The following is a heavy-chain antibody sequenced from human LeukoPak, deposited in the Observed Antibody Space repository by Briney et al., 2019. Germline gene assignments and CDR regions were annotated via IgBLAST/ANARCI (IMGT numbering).Heavy chain of an antibody. J-gene: IGHJ4*02. CDR2: ISSRGDAI. D-gene: IGHD6-19*01. Sequence: GGSLRLXCAASGFTPSDYYMTWIRRAPGKGLESVSYISSRGDAIYYADSVKGRFTISRDNGKNSLYLQMNSLRAEDTAVYYCARDKYNSGAYGDSDHWGQGTLVTVSS. V-gene: IGHV3-11*04. CDR1: GFTPSDYY. CDR3: ARDKYNSGAYGDSDH.